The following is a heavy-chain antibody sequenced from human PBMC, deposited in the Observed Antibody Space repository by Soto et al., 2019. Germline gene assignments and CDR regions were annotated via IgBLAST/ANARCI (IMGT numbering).Heavy chain of an antibody. CDR1: GASMRNYY. V-gene: IGHV4-4*07. J-gene: IGHJ4*02. Sequence: QVPLQESGPGLLKPSETLSLTCTVSGASMRNYYWSWIRQPAGKGLEWIGRIFGSGETYYNPSLKSRIILSVDLSKSQFSLELTSVTAADTAVYFCVREGDYSDNNGYPLFDYWGQGTLVTVSP. CDR3: VREGDYSDNNGYPLFDY. CDR2: IFGSGET. D-gene: IGHD3-22*01.